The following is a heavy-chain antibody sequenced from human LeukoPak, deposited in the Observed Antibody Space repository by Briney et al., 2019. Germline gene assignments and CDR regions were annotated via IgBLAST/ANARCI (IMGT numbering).Heavy chain of an antibody. CDR3: ARDRGYCSGGSCSGHYYYGMDV. J-gene: IGHJ6*02. Sequence: GASVKVSFTASGYTFTSYYMHWVRQAPGQGLEWMGIINPSGGSTSYAQKFQGRVTMTRDTSTSTVYMELSSLRSEDTAVYYCARDRGYCSGGSCSGHYYYGMDVWGQGTTVTVSS. V-gene: IGHV1-46*01. D-gene: IGHD2-15*01. CDR1: GYTFTSYY. CDR2: INPSGGST.